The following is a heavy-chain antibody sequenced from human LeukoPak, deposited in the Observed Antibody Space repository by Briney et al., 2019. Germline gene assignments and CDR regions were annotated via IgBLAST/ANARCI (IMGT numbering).Heavy chain of an antibody. J-gene: IGHJ4*02. CDR2: ISWNSGSI. Sequence: PGRSLRLSCAASGFTFDDYAMHWVRQAPGKGLEWVSGISWNSGSIGYADSVKGRFTISRDNAKNSLYLQMNSLRAEDTALYYCAKVGGYIGEGNYFDYWGQGTLVTVSS. D-gene: IGHD2-2*02. CDR1: GFTFDDYA. CDR3: AKVGGYIGEGNYFDY. V-gene: IGHV3-9*01.